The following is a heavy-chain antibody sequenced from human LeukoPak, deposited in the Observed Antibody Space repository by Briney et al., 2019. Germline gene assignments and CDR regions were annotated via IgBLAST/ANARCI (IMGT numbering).Heavy chain of an antibody. D-gene: IGHD6-25*01. CDR1: GFTFSSYE. V-gene: IGHV3-48*03. J-gene: IGHJ4*02. Sequence: GGSLRLSCAAFGFTFSSYEMNWVRQAPGKGLEWVSYISSSGSTIYYADSVKGRFTISRDNAKNSLYLQMNSLRAEDTAVYYRAGDSGAATYWGQGTLVTVSS. CDR2: ISSSGSTI. CDR3: AGDSGAATY.